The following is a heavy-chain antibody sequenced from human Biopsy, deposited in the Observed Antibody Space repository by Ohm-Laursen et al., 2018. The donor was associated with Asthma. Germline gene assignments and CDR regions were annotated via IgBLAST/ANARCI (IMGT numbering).Heavy chain of an antibody. V-gene: IGHV1-69*13. CDR3: ARKAGSCSSRTCYSLDF. CDR1: GGTFDTYV. CDR2: INSVFGTT. J-gene: IGHJ4*02. Sequence: SVKASCKSLGGTFDTYVIGWVRQAPGQGLEWMGGINSVFGTTTYPQKFQDRVTITADDSTSTVYMELSSLRSEDTAVYYCARKAGSCSSRTCYSLDFWGQGTLVTVSS. D-gene: IGHD2-15*01.